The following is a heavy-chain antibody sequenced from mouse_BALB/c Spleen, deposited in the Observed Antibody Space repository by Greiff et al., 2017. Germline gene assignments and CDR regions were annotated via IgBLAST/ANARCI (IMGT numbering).Heavy chain of an antibody. D-gene: IGHD2-5*01. CDR2: ISSGSSTI. V-gene: IGHV5-17*02. J-gene: IGHJ2*01. Sequence: VQLKESGGGLVQPGGSRKLSCAASGFTFSSFGMYWVRQAPEKGLEWVAYISSGSSTIYYADTVKGRFTISRDNPKNTLFLQMTSLRSEDTAMYYCARLGSNYRYYFDYWGQGTTLTVSS. CDR3: ARLGSNYRYYFDY. CDR1: GFTFSSFG.